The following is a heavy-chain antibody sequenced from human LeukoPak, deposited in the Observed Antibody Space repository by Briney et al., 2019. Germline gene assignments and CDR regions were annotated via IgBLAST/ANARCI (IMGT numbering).Heavy chain of an antibody. D-gene: IGHD2-15*01. V-gene: IGHV3-30*18. CDR3: AKDRGYCSGDSCYIERSFDY. Sequence: GGSLRLSCAASGFTFSSYGMHWVRQAPGKGLEWVAVISDDGSNKYYADSVKGRFTISRDTSKNTLYLRMNSLRAEDTAVYYCAKDRGYCSGDSCYIERSFDYWGQGTLVTVSS. CDR2: ISDDGSNK. CDR1: GFTFSSYG. J-gene: IGHJ4*02.